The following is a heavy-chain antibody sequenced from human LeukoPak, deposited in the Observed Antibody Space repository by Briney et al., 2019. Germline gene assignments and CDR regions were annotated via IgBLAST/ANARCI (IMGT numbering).Heavy chain of an antibody. Sequence: SETLSLTCTVSGGSISSGSYYWSWIRQPAGKRLEWIGRIYTSGSTNYNPSLKSRVTISVDTSKNQFSLKLSSVTAADTAVYYCASLLNGVFDYWGQGTLVTVSS. CDR3: ASLLNGVFDY. J-gene: IGHJ4*02. D-gene: IGHD2-21*01. CDR2: IYTSGST. V-gene: IGHV4-61*02. CDR1: GGSISSGSYY.